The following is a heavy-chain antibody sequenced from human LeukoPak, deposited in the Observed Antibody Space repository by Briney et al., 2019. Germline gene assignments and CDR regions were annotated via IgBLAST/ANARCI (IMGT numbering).Heavy chain of an antibody. CDR3: AKELGGAIGPWY. J-gene: IGHJ4*02. V-gene: IGHV3-30*02. CDR1: GFTFSSYN. CDR2: IRYDGSNK. D-gene: IGHD2-21*01. Sequence: GGSLRLSCAASGFTFSSYNMNWVRQAPGKGLEWVAFIRYDGSNKYYADSVKGRFTISRDNSKNTLYLQMNSLRAEDTAVYYCAKELGGAIGPWYWGQGTLVTVSS.